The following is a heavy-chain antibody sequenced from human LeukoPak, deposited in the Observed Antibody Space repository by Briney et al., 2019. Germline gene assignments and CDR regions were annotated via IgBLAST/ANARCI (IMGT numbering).Heavy chain of an antibody. D-gene: IGHD4-17*01. CDR2: INADGSER. V-gene: IGHV3-7*01. CDR3: ARGHYGLDI. CDR1: GFTVSQHW. J-gene: IGHJ3*02. Sequence: TGGSLRLSCVASGFTVSQHWTTWVRQAPGKGLEWVAHINADGSERDSVDSGTGRFSISKDNAKNSVYLQLGSLRAEDTARYYCARGHYGLDIRGQGTMVTVSS.